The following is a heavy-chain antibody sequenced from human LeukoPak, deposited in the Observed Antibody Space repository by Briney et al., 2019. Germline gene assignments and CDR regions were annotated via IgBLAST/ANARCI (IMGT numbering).Heavy chain of an antibody. V-gene: IGHV3-7*01. CDR1: GFTFSSCW. CDR2: IKQDGSEK. D-gene: IGHD6-13*01. J-gene: IGHJ6*03. Sequence: GGSLRLSCAASGFTFSSCWMSWVRQAPGKGLEWVANIKQDGSEKYYVDSVKGRFTISRDNAKNSLYLQMNSLRAEDTAVYYCAREVEQQLLYYYYYMDVWGKGTTVSISS. CDR3: AREVEQQLLYYYYYMDV.